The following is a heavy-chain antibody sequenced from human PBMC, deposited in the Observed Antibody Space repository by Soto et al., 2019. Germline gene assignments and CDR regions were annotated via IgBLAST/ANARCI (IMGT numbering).Heavy chain of an antibody. J-gene: IGHJ5*02. CDR1: GGSINSSSYF. V-gene: IGHV4-39*01. D-gene: IGHD6-19*01. CDR2: IYYSGST. CDR3: AIHYSSGSRNWFDP. Sequence: PSETLSLNCGVSGGSINSSSYFWGWVRQPPGKGLEWIGSIYYSGSTYYNPSLRSRVTISADTSKNQFSLKLSSVSAADTAVFCCAIHYSSGSRNWFDPWGQGTLGAVAS.